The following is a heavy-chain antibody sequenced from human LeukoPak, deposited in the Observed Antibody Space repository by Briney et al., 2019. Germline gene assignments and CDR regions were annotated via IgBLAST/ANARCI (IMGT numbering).Heavy chain of an antibody. D-gene: IGHD3-16*01. CDR2: IYTSGST. V-gene: IGHV4-61*02. J-gene: IGHJ3*02. CDR3: ARDWGSGDAFDI. CDR1: GGSISSGSYY. Sequence: SETLSLTCTVSGGSISSGSYYWNWIRQPAGKGLEWIGRIYTSGSTNYNPSLKSRVTMSVDTSKNQFSLKLSSVTAADTAVYYCARDWGSGDAFDIWGQGTMVTVSS.